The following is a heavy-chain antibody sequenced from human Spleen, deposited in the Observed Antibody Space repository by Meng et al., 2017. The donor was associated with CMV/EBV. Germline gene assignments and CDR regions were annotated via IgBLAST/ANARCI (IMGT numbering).Heavy chain of an antibody. V-gene: IGHV4-34*01. CDR1: GGSFSGYY. D-gene: IGHD2-8*01. J-gene: IGHJ4*02. CDR2: INHSGST. CDR3: ARSPPYFIGMVYAIGPFDY. Sequence: ESLKISCAVYGGSFSGYYWSWIRQPPGKGLEWIGEINHSGSTNYNPSLKSRVTISVDTSKNQFSLKLSSVTAADTAVYYCARSPPYFIGMVYAIGPFDYWGQGTLVTVSS.